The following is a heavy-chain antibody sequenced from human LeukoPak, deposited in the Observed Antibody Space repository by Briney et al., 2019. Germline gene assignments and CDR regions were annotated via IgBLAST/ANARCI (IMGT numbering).Heavy chain of an antibody. CDR2: VKSRSAGETT. Sequence: GSLRLSCAASGFSISNDWMSWVRQAPGKGLEWVARVKSRSAGETTDYAAPVKGRFTISRDDSKNTLYLQMNSLKTEDTAVYYCTLIQGWGSGSYYRDFWGRGTLVTVSS. CDR1: GFSISNDW. CDR3: TLIQGWGSGSYYRDF. D-gene: IGHD3-10*01. J-gene: IGHJ4*02. V-gene: IGHV3-15*01.